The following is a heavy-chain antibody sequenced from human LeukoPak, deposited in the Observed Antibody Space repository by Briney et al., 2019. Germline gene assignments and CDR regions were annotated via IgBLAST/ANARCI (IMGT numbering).Heavy chain of an antibody. D-gene: IGHD3-22*01. CDR3: ARAAFGYYDSSGTDY. V-gene: IGHV4-61*02. Sequence: SETLSLTCTVSGGSISSGSYYWSWIRQPAGKGLEWIGRIYTSGSTNYNPSLKSRVTISVDTYKNQFSLKLSSVTAADTAVYYCARAAFGYYDSSGTDYWGQGTLVTVSS. J-gene: IGHJ4*02. CDR1: GGSISSGSYY. CDR2: IYTSGST.